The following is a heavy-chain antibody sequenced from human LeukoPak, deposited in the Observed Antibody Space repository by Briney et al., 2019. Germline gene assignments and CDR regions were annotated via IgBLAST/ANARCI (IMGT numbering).Heavy chain of an antibody. CDR3: ARESSWEHFDY. Sequence: GASVKVPCKASGYTFTSYYMHWVRQAPGQGLEWMGIINPSGGSTSYAQKFQGRVTMTRDTSTSTVYMELSSLRSEDTAVYYCARESSWEHFDYWGQGTLVTVSS. D-gene: IGHD6-13*01. V-gene: IGHV1-46*01. CDR2: INPSGGST. CDR1: GYTFTSYY. J-gene: IGHJ4*02.